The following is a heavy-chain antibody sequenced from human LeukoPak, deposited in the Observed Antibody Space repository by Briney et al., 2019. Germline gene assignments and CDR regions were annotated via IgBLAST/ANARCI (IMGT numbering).Heavy chain of an antibody. Sequence: GGSLRLSCAASGFTFSSYSMNWVRQAPGKGLEWVSSISSSSSYIYYADSVKGRFTISRDNAKNSLYLQMNSLRAEDTAVYYCAREVTATAGGMDVWGQGTTVTVSS. CDR2: ISSSSSYI. D-gene: IGHD2-21*02. J-gene: IGHJ6*02. CDR1: GFTFSSYS. CDR3: AREVTATAGGMDV. V-gene: IGHV3-21*01.